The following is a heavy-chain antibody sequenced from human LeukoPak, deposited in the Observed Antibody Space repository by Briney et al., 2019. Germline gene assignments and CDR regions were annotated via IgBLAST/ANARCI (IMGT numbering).Heavy chain of an antibody. CDR2: ISAGNGNT. Sequence: ASVKVSCKASGYTFTSYAMHWVRQAPGQRLEWMGWISAGNGNTKYSRKFQGRVTITRDTSASTAYMELSSLRSEDTAVYYCARNRFDPWGQGTLVTVSS. V-gene: IGHV1-3*01. CDR1: GYTFTSYA. J-gene: IGHJ5*02. CDR3: ARNRFDP.